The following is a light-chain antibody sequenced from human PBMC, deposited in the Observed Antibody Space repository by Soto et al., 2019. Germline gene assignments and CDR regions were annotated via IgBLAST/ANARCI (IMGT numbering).Light chain of an antibody. Sequence: QSVLTQPPSVSAAPGQKVTISCSGSNSNIGNNYVSWYQQFPGTASKVLIYDNNKRPSGIPDRFSGSKSATSATLVITGLQTGEEADYYCGAWDSSLHAGVFGGGTKLTV. V-gene: IGLV1-51*01. CDR1: NSNIGNNY. CDR3: GAWDSSLHAGV. CDR2: DNN. J-gene: IGLJ2*01.